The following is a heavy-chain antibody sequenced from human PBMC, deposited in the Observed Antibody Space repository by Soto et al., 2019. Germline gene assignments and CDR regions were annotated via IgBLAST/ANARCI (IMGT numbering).Heavy chain of an antibody. CDR2: IYYSGST. J-gene: IGHJ5*02. CDR1: GGSISSGDYY. Sequence: TLSLTCTVSGGSISSGDYYWSWIRQPPGKGLEWIGYIYYSGSTYYNPSLKSRVTISVDTSKNQFSLKLSSVTAADTAVYYCARGLYYYDSSGYPNWFDPWGQGTLVTVSS. CDR3: ARGLYYYDSSGYPNWFDP. V-gene: IGHV4-30-4*01. D-gene: IGHD3-22*01.